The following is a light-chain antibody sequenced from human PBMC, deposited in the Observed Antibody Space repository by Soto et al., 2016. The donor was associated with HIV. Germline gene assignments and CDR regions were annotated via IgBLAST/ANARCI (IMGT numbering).Light chain of an antibody. J-gene: IGKJ4*01. CDR3: QQYDNLPLT. CDR1: QDIKNY. V-gene: IGKV1-33*01. CDR2: DAS. Sequence: DIQMTQSPSSLSASVGDRVTITCQASQDIKNYLNWYQQKPGKAPKLQIYDASNLETGVPSRFSGSGSGTDFTFTISSLQPEDIATYYCQQYDNLPLTFGGGTKVEIK.